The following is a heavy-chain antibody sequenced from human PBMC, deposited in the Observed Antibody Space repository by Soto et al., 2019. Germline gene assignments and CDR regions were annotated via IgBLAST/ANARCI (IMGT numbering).Heavy chain of an antibody. D-gene: IGHD2-15*01. CDR2: IYYSGST. Sequence: SETLSLTCTVSGGSISSYYCSWIRQPPGKGLEWIGYIYYSGSTNYNPSLKSRVTISVDTSKNQFSLKLSSVTAADTAVYYCARAPSLGGSPSYGMDVWGQGTTVTVSS. J-gene: IGHJ6*02. CDR1: GGSISSYY. CDR3: ARAPSLGGSPSYGMDV. V-gene: IGHV4-59*01.